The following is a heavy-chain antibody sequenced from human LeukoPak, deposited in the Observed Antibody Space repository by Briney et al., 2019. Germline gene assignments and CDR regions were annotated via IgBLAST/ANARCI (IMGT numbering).Heavy chain of an antibody. CDR3: ARQVVGATCDY. CDR1: GGSISNGDHY. CDR2: IYYSGST. V-gene: IGHV4-39*01. J-gene: IGHJ4*02. D-gene: IGHD1-26*01. Sequence: SETLSLTCTVSGGSISNGDHYWSWIRQHPGKGLEWIGHIYYSGSTYYNPSLKSRVTISVDTSKNQFSLKLSSVTAADTAVYYCARQVVGATCDYWGQGTLVTVSS.